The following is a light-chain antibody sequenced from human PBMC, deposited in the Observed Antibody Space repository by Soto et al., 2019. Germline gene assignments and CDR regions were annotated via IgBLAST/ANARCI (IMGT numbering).Light chain of an antibody. J-gene: IGKJ5*01. CDR1: QSVSRNY. CDR3: QQYGSSPH. V-gene: IGKV3-20*01. Sequence: ETVLTQSPDTLSLSPGEIATLSFRASQSVSRNYLAWFQHTPGQAPRLLIYAASSRATGVPDRFSGSGSGTDFTLTISRLEPEDFAVYYCQQYGSSPHFGQGTRLEIK. CDR2: AAS.